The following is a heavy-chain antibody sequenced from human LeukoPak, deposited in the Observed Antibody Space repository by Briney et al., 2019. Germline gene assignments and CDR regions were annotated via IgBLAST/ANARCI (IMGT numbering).Heavy chain of an antibody. V-gene: IGHV3-64*01. J-gene: IGHJ3*02. CDR2: ISRDGGTA. Sequence: GRSLRLSCAASGFAFRKYSIHWVRQAPGKGLEYVSGISRDGGTADYANSVKGRFTISRDNFKNTLYLQMGSLRAEDMAVCYCAREDRDRDAFDIWGQGTMVTVSS. D-gene: IGHD5-24*01. CDR3: AREDRDRDAFDI. CDR1: GFAFRKYS.